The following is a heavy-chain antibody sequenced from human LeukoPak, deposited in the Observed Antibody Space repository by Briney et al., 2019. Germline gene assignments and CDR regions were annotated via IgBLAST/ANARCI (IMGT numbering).Heavy chain of an antibody. CDR1: GGTFSSYA. Sequence: ASVKVSCKASGGTFSSYAISWVRQAPGQGLEWMGGIIPIFGTANYAQKFQGRVTITADKSTSTAYMELSSLRSEDTAVYYCARTPFWAARVAGAYYYYYMDVWGKGTTVTVSS. V-gene: IGHV1-69*06. J-gene: IGHJ6*03. D-gene: IGHD6-6*01. CDR2: IIPIFGTA. CDR3: ARTPFWAARVAGAYYYYYMDV.